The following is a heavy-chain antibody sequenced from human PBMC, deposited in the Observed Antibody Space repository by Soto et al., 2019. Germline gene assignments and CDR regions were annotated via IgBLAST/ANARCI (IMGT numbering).Heavy chain of an antibody. V-gene: IGHV1-58*01. CDR2: IVVGSGNT. Sequence: SVKVSCKASGFTFTSSAVQWVRQARGQRLEWIGWIVVGSGNTNYAQKFQERVTITRDMSTSTAYMELSSLRSEDTAVYYCAAEGYCSGGSCSYGMDVWGQGTTVTVSS. CDR3: AAEGYCSGGSCSYGMDV. D-gene: IGHD2-15*01. J-gene: IGHJ6*02. CDR1: GFTFTSSA.